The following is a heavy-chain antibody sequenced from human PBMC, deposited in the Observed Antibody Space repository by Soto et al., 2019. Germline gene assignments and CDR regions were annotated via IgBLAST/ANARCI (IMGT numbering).Heavy chain of an antibody. J-gene: IGHJ4*02. D-gene: IGHD3-9*01. CDR3: TTGIYYDILTGYHNVAY. Sequence: PGGSLRLSCAASGFTFKSYAVSWVRQAPGKGLEWVGRIKSKTDGGTADYAAPVKGRATISRDDSKNTVYVQMNSLKTEDTAVYYCTTGIYYDILTGYHNVAYWGQGALVTVSS. V-gene: IGHV3-15*01. CDR1: GFTFKSYA. CDR2: IKSKTDGGTA.